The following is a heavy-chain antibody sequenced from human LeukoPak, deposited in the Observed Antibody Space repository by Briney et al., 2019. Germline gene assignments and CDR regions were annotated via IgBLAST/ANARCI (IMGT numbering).Heavy chain of an antibody. V-gene: IGHV4-34*01. CDR2: INHSGST. D-gene: IGHD3-22*01. CDR3: ASVYDSSGYYPF. J-gene: IGHJ4*02. CDR1: GGSFSGYY. Sequence: SETLSLTCAVYGGSFSGYYWSWIRQPPGKGLEWIGEINHSGSTNYNPSLKSRVTISVDTSKNQFSLKLSSVTAADAAVYYCASVYDSSGYYPFWGQGTLVTVSS.